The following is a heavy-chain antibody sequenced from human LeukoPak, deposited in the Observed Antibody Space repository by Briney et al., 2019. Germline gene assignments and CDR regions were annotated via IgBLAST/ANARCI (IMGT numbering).Heavy chain of an antibody. Sequence: PSETLSLTCTVSGGSIGSYYWSWIRQPPGKGLEWRGYIYNSGSTNYSPSLKSRVTISVDTPKNQFSLKLSSVTAADTAVYYCARPSRDGYRYTFDYWGQGILVTVSS. D-gene: IGHD5-24*01. J-gene: IGHJ4*02. CDR1: GGSIGSYY. CDR3: ARPSRDGYRYTFDY. CDR2: IYNSGST. V-gene: IGHV4-59*01.